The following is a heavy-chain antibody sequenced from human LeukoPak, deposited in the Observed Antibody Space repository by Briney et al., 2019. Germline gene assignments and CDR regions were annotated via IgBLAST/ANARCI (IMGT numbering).Heavy chain of an antibody. Sequence: PSETLSLTCAVYGGSFSGYYWSWIRQPPGKGLEWIGEINHSGSTNYNPSLKSRVTISVDTSKNQFSLKLSSVTAADTAVYYCTRAVDWDAFDIWGQGTMVTVSS. D-gene: IGHD2-21*01. V-gene: IGHV4-34*01. CDR2: INHSGST. CDR3: TRAVDWDAFDI. J-gene: IGHJ3*02. CDR1: GGSFSGYY.